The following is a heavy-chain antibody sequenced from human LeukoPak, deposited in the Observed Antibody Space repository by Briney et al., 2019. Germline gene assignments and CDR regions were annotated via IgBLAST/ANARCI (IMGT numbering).Heavy chain of an antibody. Sequence: ASVKVSCKASGYTFTSYGISWVRQAPGQGLEWMGWISAYNGNTNYAQKLQGRVTMTTDTSTSTAYMELRSLRSDDTAVYYCARDVITTVTTDYYYGMDVWGQGTTVTVSS. J-gene: IGHJ6*02. CDR3: ARDVITTVTTDYYYGMDV. V-gene: IGHV1-18*01. CDR2: ISAYNGNT. D-gene: IGHD4-17*01. CDR1: GYTFTSYG.